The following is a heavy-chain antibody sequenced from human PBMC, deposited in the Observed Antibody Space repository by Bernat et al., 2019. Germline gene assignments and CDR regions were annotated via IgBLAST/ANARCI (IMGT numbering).Heavy chain of an antibody. CDR2: ISYDGSNK. J-gene: IGHJ4*02. D-gene: IGHD1-26*01. CDR3: ARGGGSYALDY. V-gene: IGHV3-30-3*01. Sequence: QVQLVESGGGMVQPGRSLRLSCAASGFTFSSYAMHWVRQAPGKGLEWVAVISYDGSNKYYADSVKGRFTISRDNSKNTLYLQMNSLRAEDTAVYYCARGGGSYALDYWGQGTLVTVSS. CDR1: GFTFSSYA.